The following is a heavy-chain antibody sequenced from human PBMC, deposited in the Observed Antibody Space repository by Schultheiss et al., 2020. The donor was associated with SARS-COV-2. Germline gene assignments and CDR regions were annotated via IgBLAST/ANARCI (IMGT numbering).Heavy chain of an antibody. CDR1: GFTFSNAW. Sequence: GGSLRLSCAASGFTFSNAWMSWVRQAPGKGLEWVGRIKSKTDGGTTDYAAPVKGRFTISRDDSKNTLYLQMNSLKTEDTAVYYCAKGDDSSGYYRLGQARRAFDIWGQGTMVTVSS. CDR2: IKSKTDGGTT. J-gene: IGHJ3*02. V-gene: IGHV3-15*01. D-gene: IGHD3-22*01. CDR3: AKGDDSSGYYRLGQARRAFDI.